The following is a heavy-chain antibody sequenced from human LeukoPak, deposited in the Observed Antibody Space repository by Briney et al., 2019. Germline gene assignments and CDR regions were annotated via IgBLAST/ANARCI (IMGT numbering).Heavy chain of an antibody. D-gene: IGHD2-21*01. CDR2: ISGSGGST. CDR1: GFTFSSYG. J-gene: IGHJ4*02. V-gene: IGHV3-23*01. CDR3: AKKGAVIEGYYFDY. Sequence: GGSLRLSCAASGFTFSSYGMSWVRQAPGKGLEWVSAISGSGGSTYYADSVKGRFTIPRDNSKNTLYLQMNSLRAEDTAVYYCAKKGAVIEGYYFDYWGQGTLVTVSS.